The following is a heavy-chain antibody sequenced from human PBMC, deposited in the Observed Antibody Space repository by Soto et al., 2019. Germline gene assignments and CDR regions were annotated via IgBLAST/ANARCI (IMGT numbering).Heavy chain of an antibody. J-gene: IGHJ5*02. D-gene: IGHD1-26*01. Sequence: QLQLQESDSGLVKPSQTLSLTCAVSGGSISSGGYSWSWIRQPPGKGLEWIGYIYHSGSTYYNPSLKSRVTISVDRSKNQFSLKLSSVTAADTAVYYCARGSGGSYTWFDPWGQGTLVTVSS. CDR1: GGSISSGGYS. CDR2: IYHSGST. V-gene: IGHV4-30-2*01. CDR3: ARGSGGSYTWFDP.